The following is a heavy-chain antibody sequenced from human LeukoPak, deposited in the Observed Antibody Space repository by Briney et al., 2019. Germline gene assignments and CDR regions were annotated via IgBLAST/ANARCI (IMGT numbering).Heavy chain of an antibody. D-gene: IGHD3-22*01. CDR2: IGTAGDT. J-gene: IGHJ3*02. CDR3: ARVPSSGYYYGAFDI. CDR1: RFTFSSYD. Sequence: GGSLRLSCAASRFTFSSYDMHWVRQATGKGLEWVSAIGTAGDTYYPGSVKGRFTISRENAKNSLYLQMNSLRAGDTAVYYCARVPSSGYYYGAFDIWGQGTMVTVSS. V-gene: IGHV3-13*01.